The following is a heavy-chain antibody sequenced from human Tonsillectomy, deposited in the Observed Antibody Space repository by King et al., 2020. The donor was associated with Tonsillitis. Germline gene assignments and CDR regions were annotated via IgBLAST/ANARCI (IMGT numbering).Heavy chain of an antibody. Sequence: VQLVESGGGVVQPGRSLRLSCAASGFTFSRYGMYWVRQAPGKGLEWVAVISYDGSKKNYADSVKGRFTVSRDNSKNTLYLQMTSLSAEDTAVYYCAKDYDYDNSGYGYWGQGTLVTVSS. CDR1: GFTFSRYG. D-gene: IGHD3-22*01. CDR3: AKDYDYDNSGYGY. J-gene: IGHJ4*02. V-gene: IGHV3-30*18. CDR2: ISYDGSKK.